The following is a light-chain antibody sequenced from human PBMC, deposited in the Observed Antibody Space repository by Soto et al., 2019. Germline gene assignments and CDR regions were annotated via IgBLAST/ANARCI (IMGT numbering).Light chain of an antibody. V-gene: IGKV3-20*01. CDR2: GAS. CDR3: QQYGSSPIT. CDR1: RRVSSSY. J-gene: IGKJ5*01. Sequence: EIVLTQSPGTLYLSPGERAALACRSSRRVSSSYLAWYQQKPGQAPRLLIYGASSRATGIPARFSGSGSGTDFTLTLSRLEPEDFAVYYWQQYGSSPITFGQGTRLEIK.